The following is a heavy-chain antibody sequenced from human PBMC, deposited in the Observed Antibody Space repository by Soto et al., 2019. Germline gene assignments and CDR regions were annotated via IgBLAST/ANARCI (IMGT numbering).Heavy chain of an antibody. CDR2: IFSNDEK. V-gene: IGHV2-26*01. CDR3: ARTRRYYDSKAWVYYFDY. Sequence: QVTLKESGPVLVKPTETLTLTCTVSGFSLSNARMGVSWIRQPPGKALEWLAHIFSNDEKSYSTSLKSRLTISKDTSKSQVVLTMTNMDPVDTATYYCARTRRYYDSKAWVYYFDYWGQGTLVTVSS. D-gene: IGHD3-22*01. CDR1: GFSLSNARMG. J-gene: IGHJ4*02.